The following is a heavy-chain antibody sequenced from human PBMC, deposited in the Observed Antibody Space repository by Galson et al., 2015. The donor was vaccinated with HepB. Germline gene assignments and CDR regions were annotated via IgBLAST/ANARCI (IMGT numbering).Heavy chain of an antibody. CDR1: GFTFSSYS. J-gene: IGHJ4*02. CDR3: AKDYGGNPGGDY. V-gene: IGHV3-21*01. Sequence: SLRLSCAASGFTFSSYSMNWVRQAPGKGLEWVSSISSSSSYIYYADSVKGRFTISRDNAKNSLYLQMNSLRAEDTAVYYCAKDYGGNPGGDYWGQGTLVTVSS. D-gene: IGHD4-23*01. CDR2: ISSSSSYI.